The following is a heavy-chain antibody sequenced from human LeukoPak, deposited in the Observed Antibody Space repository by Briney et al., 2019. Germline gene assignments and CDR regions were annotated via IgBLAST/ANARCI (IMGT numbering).Heavy chain of an antibody. V-gene: IGHV3-48*03. CDR1: IFTLSIYE. J-gene: IGHJ6*03. CDR2: ISSSDSTI. Sequence: GVSLTLPCAPSIFTLSIYEINCLRQAPRKAGEGGSYISSSDSTIYYTDPEKGLVTISRDNAKNSLYLQMTSLRAEDTAVYYCARDGSSSDFWSGYYTPNSYYYYYMDVWGKGTTVSVS. CDR3: ARDGSSSDFWSGYYTPNSYYYYYMDV. D-gene: IGHD3-3*01.